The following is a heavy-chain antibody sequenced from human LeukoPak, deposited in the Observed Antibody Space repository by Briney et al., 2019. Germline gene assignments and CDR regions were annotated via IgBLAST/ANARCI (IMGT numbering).Heavy chain of an antibody. CDR2: IYYTGTT. V-gene: IGHV4-61*01. D-gene: IGHD2-15*01. CDR3: ARGYCSGGSCYYFDY. J-gene: IGHJ4*02. Sequence: SETLSLTCNVSGDSVSCDNYYWNWSWQPPGEGRLRIAYIYYTGTTNYNPSLKSRVTRSVDTAKSQLALSLRSVTAANTAVYFCARGYCSGGSCYYFDYWGQGTLVTVSS. CDR1: GDSVSCDNYY.